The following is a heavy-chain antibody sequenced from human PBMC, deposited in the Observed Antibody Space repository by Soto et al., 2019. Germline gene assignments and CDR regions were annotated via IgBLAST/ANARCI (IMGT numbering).Heavy chain of an antibody. CDR2: ISGSGGST. CDR1: GFTFSSYA. J-gene: IGHJ4*02. V-gene: IGHV3-23*01. Sequence: EVQLLESGGGLVQPGGSLRLSCAASGFTFSSYAMSWVRQAPGKGLEWVSAISGSGGSTYYADSVKGRFTISRDNSKNTLYVQMNSLRAEDTAVYYCAKDRGVITMIVVVITGFDYWGQGTLVTVSP. D-gene: IGHD3-22*01. CDR3: AKDRGVITMIVVVITGFDY.